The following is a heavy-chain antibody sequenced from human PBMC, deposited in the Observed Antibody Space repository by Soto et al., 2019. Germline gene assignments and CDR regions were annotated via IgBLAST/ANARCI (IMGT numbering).Heavy chain of an antibody. V-gene: IGHV4-39*01. D-gene: IGHD1-20*01. Sequence: SETLSLTCTVSGGSISSSSYYWGWIRQPPGKGLEWIGSIYYSGSTYYNPSLKSRVTISVDTSKNQFSLKLSSVTAADTAVYYCARHRLYITGTLDYWGQGTLVTVSS. CDR1: GGSISSSSYY. CDR3: ARHRLYITGTLDY. J-gene: IGHJ4*02. CDR2: IYYSGST.